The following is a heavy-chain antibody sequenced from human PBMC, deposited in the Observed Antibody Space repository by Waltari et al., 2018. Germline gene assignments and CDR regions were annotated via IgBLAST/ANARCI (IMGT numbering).Heavy chain of an antibody. CDR1: GYTFTSYD. V-gene: IGHV1-8*01. CDR3: ARVGLWVGELIDY. CDR2: TSPNVGNT. J-gene: IGHJ4*02. Sequence: QVQLVQSGAEVKKPGASVKVSCKASGYTFTSYDINWVRQATGQGLEWMGWTSPNVGNTGCAREYQGKVTMTRNTSRSTAYMELSSLRSEDTAVYYCARVGLWVGELIDYWGQGTLVTVSS. D-gene: IGHD3-10*01.